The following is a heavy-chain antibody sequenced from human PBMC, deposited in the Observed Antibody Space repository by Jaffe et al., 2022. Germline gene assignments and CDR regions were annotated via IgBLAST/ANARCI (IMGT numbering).Heavy chain of an antibody. D-gene: IGHD4-17*01. J-gene: IGHJ6*03. CDR1: GGSFSGYY. CDR2: INHSGST. V-gene: IGHV4-34*01. Sequence: QVQLQQWGAGLLKPSETLSLTCAVYGGSFSGYYWSWIRQPPGKGLEWIGEINHSGSTNYNPSLKSRVTISVDTSKNQFSLKLSSVTAADTAVYYCARGKATVTPSLGKLKTTGYMDVWGKGTTVTVSS. CDR3: ARGKATVTPSLGKLKTTGYMDV.